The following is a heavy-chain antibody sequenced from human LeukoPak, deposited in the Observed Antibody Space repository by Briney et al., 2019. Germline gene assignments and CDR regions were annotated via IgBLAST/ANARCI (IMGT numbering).Heavy chain of an antibody. D-gene: IGHD3-3*01. CDR1: GFTFSNAW. CDR3: ITGQARYYDFWSGYYNRDGLFVF. CDR2: INTKTDGGAT. Sequence: GGSLRLSCAASGFTFSNAWMSWVRQAPGKGLEWVGRINTKTDGGATDYAAPVKGRFTISRDDSKNTLYLQMNSLKTEDTAVYYCITGQARYYDFWSGYYNRDGLFVFWGQGTLVTVSS. J-gene: IGHJ4*02. V-gene: IGHV3-15*01.